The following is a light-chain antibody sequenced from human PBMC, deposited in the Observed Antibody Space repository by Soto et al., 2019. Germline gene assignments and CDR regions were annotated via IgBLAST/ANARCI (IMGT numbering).Light chain of an antibody. CDR3: QHGGV. V-gene: IGKV3-11*01. CDR1: QSVNTY. Sequence: PGETATLSCRASQSVNTYLAWYQQKPGQAPRLLIYETSNRATDIPARISGSGSGTDFTLTISSLEPEDFAVYYCQHGGVFGQGTRLEIK. CDR2: ETS. J-gene: IGKJ5*01.